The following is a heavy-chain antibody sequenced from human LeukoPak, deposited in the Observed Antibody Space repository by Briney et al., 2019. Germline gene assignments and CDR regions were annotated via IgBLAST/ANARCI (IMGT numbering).Heavy chain of an antibody. D-gene: IGHD3-10*01. CDR2: ISRSGSFI. CDR1: GFTFSDYY. V-gene: IGHV3-11*04. Sequence: GGSLRLSCAASGFTFSDYYMSWIRQAPGKGLEWVSYISRSGSFISYADSVKGRFTISRDNAKNSLYLQMNSLRAEDTAVYYCARDGSGVRGADKTYYYYYMDVWGKGTTVTVSS. CDR3: ARDGSGVRGADKTYYYYYMDV. J-gene: IGHJ6*03.